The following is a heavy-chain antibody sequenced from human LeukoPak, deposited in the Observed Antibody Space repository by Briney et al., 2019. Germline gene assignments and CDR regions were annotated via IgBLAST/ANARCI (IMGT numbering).Heavy chain of an antibody. D-gene: IGHD2-2*01. V-gene: IGHV3-21*01. CDR1: GFTVTTNY. CDR2: ISSSSSYI. Sequence: GGSLRLSCAASGFTVTTNYMSWVRRAPGKGLEWVSSISSSSSYIYYADSVKGRFTISRDNAKNSLYLQMNSLRAEDTAVYYCARDLGYCSSTSCQPASYYYYMDVWGKGTTVTVSS. CDR3: ARDLGYCSSTSCQPASYYYYMDV. J-gene: IGHJ6*03.